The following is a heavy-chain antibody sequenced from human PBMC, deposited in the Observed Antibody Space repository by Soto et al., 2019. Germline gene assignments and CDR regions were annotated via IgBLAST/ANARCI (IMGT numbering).Heavy chain of an antibody. Sequence: QVQLVESGGGVVQPGRSLRLSCAASEFTFSSYGMHWVRQAPGKGLEWVAVIWYDGSNKYYADSVKGRFTISRDNSKNTLYLQMNSLRAEDTAVYYCARDDFYQVDYWGQGTLVTVSS. CDR1: EFTFSSYG. D-gene: IGHD2-21*01. CDR3: ARDDFYQVDY. J-gene: IGHJ4*02. CDR2: IWYDGSNK. V-gene: IGHV3-33*01.